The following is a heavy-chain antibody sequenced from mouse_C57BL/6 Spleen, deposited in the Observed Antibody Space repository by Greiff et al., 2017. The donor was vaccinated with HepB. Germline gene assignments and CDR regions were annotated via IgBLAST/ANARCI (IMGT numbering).Heavy chain of an antibody. J-gene: IGHJ1*03. Sequence: QVQLQQPGAELVKPGASVKLSCKASGYTFTSYWMQWVKQRPGQGLEWIGEIDPSDSYTNYNQKFKGKATLTVDTSSSTAYMQLSSLTSEDSAVYYCARYAPYVDVWGTGTTVTVSS. CDR3: ARYAPYVDV. CDR2: IDPSDSYT. V-gene: IGHV1-50*01. CDR1: GYTFTSYW.